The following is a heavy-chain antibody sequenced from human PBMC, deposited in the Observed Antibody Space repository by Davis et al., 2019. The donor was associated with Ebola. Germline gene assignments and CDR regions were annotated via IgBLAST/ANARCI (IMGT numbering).Heavy chain of an antibody. Sequence: GGSLRLSCAASGFTFSSYAMSWVRQAPGKGLEWVSAISGSGGSTYYADSVKGRFTISRDNSKNTLCLQMNSLRAEDTAVYYCASLVLTDVWGMDVWGQGTTVTVSS. CDR1: GFTFSSYA. CDR2: ISGSGGST. D-gene: IGHD3-9*01. CDR3: ASLVLTDVWGMDV. J-gene: IGHJ6*02. V-gene: IGHV3-23*01.